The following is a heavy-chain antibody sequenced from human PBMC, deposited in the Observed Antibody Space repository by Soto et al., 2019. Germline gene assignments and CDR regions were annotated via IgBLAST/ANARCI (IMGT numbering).Heavy chain of an antibody. CDR2: ISESGST. J-gene: IGHJ5*02. CDR3: ARVSPYYDLWSGYYFRCFPQENNWFDP. D-gene: IGHD3-3*01. V-gene: IGHV4-34*01. CDR1: GAYFSGDS. Sequence: LSPTCADHGAYFSGDSRSWIRVSRGKVPARLGGISESGSTNYNPSLKSRVTIPVDMSKNQFSLKLSSETAADTAVYYCARVSPYYDLWSGYYFRCFPQENNWFDPWGQGTLVTVSS.